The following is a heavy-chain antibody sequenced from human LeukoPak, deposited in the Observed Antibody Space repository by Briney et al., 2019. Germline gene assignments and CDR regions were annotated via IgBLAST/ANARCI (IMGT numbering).Heavy chain of an antibody. CDR3: ARFSRTDQYYFDY. CDR1: GFTFSSYN. V-gene: IGHV3-21*01. Sequence: PGGCLRLSCAASGFTFSSYNMNWVRQAPGKGLEWVSSISSSSSFIYYEDSVKGRFTISRDNAKNSLYLQMNSLRVEDTAVYYCARFSRTDQYYFDYWGQGTLVTVS. CDR2: ISSSSSFI. D-gene: IGHD2-2*01. J-gene: IGHJ4*02.